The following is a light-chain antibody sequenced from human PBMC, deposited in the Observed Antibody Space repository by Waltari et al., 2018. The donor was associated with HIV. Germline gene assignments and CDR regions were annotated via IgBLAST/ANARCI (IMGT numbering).Light chain of an antibody. CDR3: KQYNNWLRT. CDR2: GAS. Sequence: EIVMTQSPATLSVSPGERATLSCRASQSVSSNLAWYQQKPGQTPRLLIYGASIRATGIPARFSGSGSGTEFNLTISSLQSEDFAVYYCKQYNNWLRTFGQGTKVEIK. V-gene: IGKV3-15*01. CDR1: QSVSSN. J-gene: IGKJ1*01.